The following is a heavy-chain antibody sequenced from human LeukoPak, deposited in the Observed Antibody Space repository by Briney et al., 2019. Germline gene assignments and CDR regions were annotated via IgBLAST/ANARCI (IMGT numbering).Heavy chain of an antibody. CDR2: INPNSGGT. Sequence: GASVKVSCKASGYTFTGYYMHWVRQAPGQGLEWMGWINPNSGGTNYAQKFQGRVTMTRDTSISTAYMELSRLRSDDTAVYYCAREGRDQEGQGFWSGYYSRRRPDNWFDPWGQGTLVTVSS. CDR3: AREGRDQEGQGFWSGYYSRRRPDNWFDP. J-gene: IGHJ5*02. CDR1: GYTFTGYY. V-gene: IGHV1-2*02. D-gene: IGHD3-3*01.